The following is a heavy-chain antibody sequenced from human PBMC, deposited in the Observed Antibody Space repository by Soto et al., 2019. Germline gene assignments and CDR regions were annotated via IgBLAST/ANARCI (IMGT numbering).Heavy chain of an antibody. J-gene: IGHJ4*02. D-gene: IGHD2-8*02. Sequence: PSETLSLTCTVSGGSISSYYWSWIRQPPGKGLEWIGYIYYSGSTNYNPSLKSRVTISVDTSKNQFSLKLSSVTAADTAVYYCARGSLACTVDYWGQGTLVTVPQ. CDR3: ARGSLACTVDY. CDR2: IYYSGST. V-gene: IGHV4-59*01. CDR1: GGSISSYY.